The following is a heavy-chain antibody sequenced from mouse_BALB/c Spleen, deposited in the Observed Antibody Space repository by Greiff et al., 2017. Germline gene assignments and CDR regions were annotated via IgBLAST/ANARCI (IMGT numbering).Heavy chain of an antibody. Sequence: EVKLQESGPGLVKPSQSLSLTCSVTGYSITSGYYWNWIRQFPGNKLEWMGYISYDGSNNYNPSLKNRISITRDTSKNQFFLKLNSVTTEDTATYYCARRGYGDYWGQGTTLTVSS. CDR1: GYSITSGYY. J-gene: IGHJ2*01. CDR2: ISYDGSN. D-gene: IGHD3-1*01. V-gene: IGHV3-6*02. CDR3: ARRGYGDY.